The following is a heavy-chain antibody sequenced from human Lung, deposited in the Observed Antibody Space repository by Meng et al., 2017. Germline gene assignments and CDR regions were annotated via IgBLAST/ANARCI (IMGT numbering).Heavy chain of an antibody. CDR3: ARGPTTMAHDFDY. Sequence: VQVQQWGAGLLKPSETLSLTGVVSGGSFSDYYWSWIRQPPGKGLEWIGEINHSGSTNYNPSLESRATISVDTSQNILSLKLSSVTAADSAVYYCARGPTTMAHDFDYWGQGTLVTVSS. V-gene: IGHV4-34*01. CDR2: INHSGST. D-gene: IGHD4-11*01. CDR1: GGSFSDYY. J-gene: IGHJ4*02.